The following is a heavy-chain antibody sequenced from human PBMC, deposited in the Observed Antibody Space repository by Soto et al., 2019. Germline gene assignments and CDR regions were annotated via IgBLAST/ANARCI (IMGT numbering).Heavy chain of an antibody. J-gene: IGHJ6*02. Sequence: PSETLSLTYTVADGSISSYDWSWIRQKPGKGLEWIGYIYYSGSTNYNPSLKSRVTISVDTSKNQFSLKLSSVTAADTAVYYCARGRWLLSDYGMDVWGQGTTVIVSS. CDR3: ARGRWLLSDYGMDV. V-gene: IGHV4-59*01. CDR2: IYYSGST. CDR1: DGSISSYD. D-gene: IGHD2-15*01.